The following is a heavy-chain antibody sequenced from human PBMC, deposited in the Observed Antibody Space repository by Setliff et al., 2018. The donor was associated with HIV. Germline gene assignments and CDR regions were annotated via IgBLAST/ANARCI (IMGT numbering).Heavy chain of an antibody. CDR1: GYSVNSDYL. D-gene: IGHD3-22*01. CDR3: ARQAWHSGRNGYFVDY. J-gene: IGHJ4*02. Sequence: PSETLSLTCTVSGYSVNSDYLWCWIRQPPGKGLEWIGSVYYSGSTNYNPSLKSRVTISVDTSKNQFSLKLSSATAADTAVYYCARQAWHSGRNGYFVDYWGQGMLVTVSS. V-gene: IGHV4-38-2*02. CDR2: VYYSGST.